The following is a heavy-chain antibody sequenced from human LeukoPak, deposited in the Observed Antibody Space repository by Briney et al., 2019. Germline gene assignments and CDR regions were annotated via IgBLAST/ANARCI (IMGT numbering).Heavy chain of an antibody. D-gene: IGHD1-14*01. CDR3: ARVQTGDYYGMDV. J-gene: IGHJ6*02. CDR2: INPNSGGT. Sequence: GASVKVSCKASGYTFTSYGISWVRQAPGQGLEWMGWINPNSGGTNNAQKFQGRVTMTRDTSISTAYMELSRLRSDDTAVYYCARVQTGDYYGMDVWGQGTTVTVSS. V-gene: IGHV1-2*02. CDR1: GYTFTSYG.